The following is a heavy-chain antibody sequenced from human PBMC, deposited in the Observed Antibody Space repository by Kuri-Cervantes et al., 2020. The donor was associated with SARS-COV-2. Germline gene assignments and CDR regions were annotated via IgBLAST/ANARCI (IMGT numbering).Heavy chain of an antibody. CDR1: GFTFSGYS. Sequence: GESLKISCATSGFTFSGYSMNWIRQAPGKGLEWVASIDSSSYYIYHADSVKGRFTISRDNAKTSVYLQMNSLKVEDTAVYYCAREEGGELGEAFDYWGQGALVTVSS. CDR2: IDSSSYYI. J-gene: IGHJ4*02. D-gene: IGHD7-27*01. V-gene: IGHV3-21*01. CDR3: AREEGGELGEAFDY.